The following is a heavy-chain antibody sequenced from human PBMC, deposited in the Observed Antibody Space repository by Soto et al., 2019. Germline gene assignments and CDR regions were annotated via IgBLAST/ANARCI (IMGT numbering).Heavy chain of an antibody. CDR1: GDSVSSHSAA. Sequence: PSQTLSLTCAISGDSVSSHSAAWNWIRQSPSRGLEWLGRTYYRSKWYNDYAVSVKSRITINPDTSKNQFSLQLNSVTPEDTAVYYCARDPGLRTGTTTLVQYYYYGMDVWGQGTTVTVSS. D-gene: IGHD1-7*01. CDR3: ARDPGLRTGTTTLVQYYYYGMDV. CDR2: TYYRSKWYN. J-gene: IGHJ6*02. V-gene: IGHV6-1*01.